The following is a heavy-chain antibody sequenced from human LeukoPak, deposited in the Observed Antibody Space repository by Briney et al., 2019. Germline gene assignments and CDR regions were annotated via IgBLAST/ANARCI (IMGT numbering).Heavy chain of an antibody. CDR3: ARVSVQGRYAFDI. Sequence: PGGSLRLSCAASGFIASSNYMSWVRQAPGKGLEWVSVIYSGGSTYYADSVKGRFTISRDNSKNTLYLQMNSLRAEDTAVYYCARVSVQGRYAFDIWGQGTMVTVSS. D-gene: IGHD1-1*01. CDR2: IYSGGST. J-gene: IGHJ3*02. V-gene: IGHV3-53*01. CDR1: GFIASSNY.